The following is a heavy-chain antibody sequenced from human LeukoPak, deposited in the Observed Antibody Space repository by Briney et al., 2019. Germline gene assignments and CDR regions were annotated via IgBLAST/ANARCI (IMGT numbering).Heavy chain of an antibody. D-gene: IGHD2-15*01. CDR2: ISGSGGST. CDR1: GFTFSSYA. Sequence: PGGSLRLSCAASGFTFSSYAMTWVRQAPGKGLEWVSAISGSGGSTYYADSVKGRFTISRDNSKNTLYLQMNSLRAEDTALYYCATSARTYIGSSLDYRGQGTLVTVSS. V-gene: IGHV3-23*01. CDR3: ATSARTYIGSSLDY. J-gene: IGHJ4*02.